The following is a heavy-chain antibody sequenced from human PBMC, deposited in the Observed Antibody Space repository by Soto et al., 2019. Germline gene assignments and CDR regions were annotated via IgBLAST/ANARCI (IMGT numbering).Heavy chain of an antibody. J-gene: IGHJ6*02. CDR1: GYSFTTYW. Sequence: GESLKISCKGSGYSFTTYWINWVRQMPGKGLEWMGKIDPTGSYVNYSPSFQGHVTISSDKSISTTYLQWSTLMASDTATYYCARHSSTTHCRYYYGMDVWGPGTTVTVSS. D-gene: IGHD1-1*01. CDR3: ARHSSTTHCRYYYGMDV. V-gene: IGHV5-10-1*01. CDR2: IDPTGSYV.